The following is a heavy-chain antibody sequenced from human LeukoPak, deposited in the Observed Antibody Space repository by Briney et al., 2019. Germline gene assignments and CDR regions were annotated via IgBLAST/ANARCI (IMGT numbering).Heavy chain of an antibody. Sequence: SETLSLTCTVSGGSISSYYWSWIRQPPGKGLEWIGYIYYSGSTNYNPSLKSRVTISVDTSKNQFSLKLSSVTAADTAVYYCARLVQLWLGPDYWGQGTLVIVSS. J-gene: IGHJ4*02. CDR2: IYYSGST. CDR3: ARLVQLWLGPDY. CDR1: GGSISSYY. D-gene: IGHD5-18*01. V-gene: IGHV4-59*08.